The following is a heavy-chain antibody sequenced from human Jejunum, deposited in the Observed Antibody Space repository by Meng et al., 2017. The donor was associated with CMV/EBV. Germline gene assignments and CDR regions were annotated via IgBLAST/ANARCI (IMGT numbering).Heavy chain of an antibody. V-gene: IGHV4-4*02. J-gene: IGHJ4*02. CDR1: GDSMSSSHW. Sequence: SLTCAVSGDSMSSSHWWSWVRQPPGKGLEWIGEIYHGESATYNPSLKSRVTISVDKSKNQLSLKLSSVTAADTAVYYCARNGFYSLDFWGQGTLVTVSS. CDR3: ARNGFYSLDF. CDR2: IYHGESA. D-gene: IGHD3-22*01.